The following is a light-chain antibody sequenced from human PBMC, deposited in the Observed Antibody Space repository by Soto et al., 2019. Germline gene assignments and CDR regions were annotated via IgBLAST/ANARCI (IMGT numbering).Light chain of an antibody. CDR2: AAS. J-gene: IGKJ5*01. Sequence: EIVMTQSPATLSLSPGERATLSCRASQTIDNTLAWYQRKPGQAPRLLIYAASTRATGVPARFSGSGSGTEFTLTISSLQSEDFAVYYCQQYDNWPITFGQGTRLEIK. CDR3: QQYDNWPIT. V-gene: IGKV3-15*01. CDR1: QTIDNT.